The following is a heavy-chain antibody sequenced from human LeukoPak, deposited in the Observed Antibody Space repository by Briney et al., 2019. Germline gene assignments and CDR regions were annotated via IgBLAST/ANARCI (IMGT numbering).Heavy chain of an antibody. V-gene: IGHV3-30*04. J-gene: IGHJ4*02. CDR2: ISFDGSNK. CDR3: AREAASFDY. CDR1: GFTFSTYA. Sequence: GGSLRLSCAASGFTFSTYAIHWVRQAPGKGLEWVAVISFDGSNKYYADSVKGRFTISRDNSKNTLYLQMNSLRAEDTAVYYCAREAASFDYWGQGTLVTVSS. D-gene: IGHD6-25*01.